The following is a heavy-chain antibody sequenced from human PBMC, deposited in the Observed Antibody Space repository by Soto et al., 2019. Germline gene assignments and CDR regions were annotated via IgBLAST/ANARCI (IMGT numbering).Heavy chain of an antibody. D-gene: IGHD6-19*01. Sequence: QITLKESGPTLVKPTQTLTLTCTFSGFSLSTSGVGVGWIRQPPGKALEWLALIYWDDDKRYSPSLKSRLTITKDTSKNQVVLTMTNMDPVDTATYYCAHHSSPRGSSGWSNWYFDLWGRGTLVTVSS. CDR2: IYWDDDK. CDR3: AHHSSPRGSSGWSNWYFDL. V-gene: IGHV2-5*02. CDR1: GFSLSTSGVG. J-gene: IGHJ2*01.